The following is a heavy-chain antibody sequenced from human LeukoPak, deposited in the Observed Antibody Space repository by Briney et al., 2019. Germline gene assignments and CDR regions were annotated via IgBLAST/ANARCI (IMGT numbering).Heavy chain of an antibody. CDR1: GFTFISYG. Sequence: GGSLRLSCAASGFTFISYGMSWVRQAPGKGLEWVSSISGSGGSTYYADSVKGRFTISRDNSKNTLYLQMKSLRADDTAVYYCAKAPGYCSGGTCYDYWGQGTLVTVSS. D-gene: IGHD2-15*01. CDR2: ISGSGGST. CDR3: AKAPGYCSGGTCYDY. J-gene: IGHJ4*02. V-gene: IGHV3-23*01.